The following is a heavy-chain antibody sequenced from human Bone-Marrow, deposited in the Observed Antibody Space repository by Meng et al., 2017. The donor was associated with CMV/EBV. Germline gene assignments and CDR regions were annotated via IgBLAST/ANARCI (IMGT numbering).Heavy chain of an antibody. J-gene: IGHJ3*02. V-gene: IGHV1-69*06. Sequence: SVKVSCKASGGTFSSYAISWVRQAPGQGLEWMGGIIPIFGTANYAQKFQGRVTITADKSTSTAYMELSSLRSEDTAVYYCARELSGITIFGVVGCFDIWGQGTMVTVSS. D-gene: IGHD3-3*01. CDR2: IIPIFGTA. CDR1: GGTFSSYA. CDR3: ARELSGITIFGVVGCFDI.